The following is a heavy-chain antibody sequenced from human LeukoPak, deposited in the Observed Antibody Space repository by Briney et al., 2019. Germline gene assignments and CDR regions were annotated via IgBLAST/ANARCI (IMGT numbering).Heavy chain of an antibody. D-gene: IGHD3-10*01. CDR1: GFTFSSYA. Sequence: GGSLRLSCAASGFTFSSYAMSWVRQATGKGLEWVSAISGSGGSTYYADSVKGRFTISRDNSKNTLYLQMNTLRAEDTAVYFCAKDPLVRGVTYDYWGQGTLVTVSS. V-gene: IGHV3-23*01. CDR2: ISGSGGST. J-gene: IGHJ4*02. CDR3: AKDPLVRGVTYDY.